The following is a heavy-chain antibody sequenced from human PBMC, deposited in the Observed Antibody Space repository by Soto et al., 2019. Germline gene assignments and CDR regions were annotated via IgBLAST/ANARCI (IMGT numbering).Heavy chain of an antibody. J-gene: IGHJ4*02. CDR2: IYHSWTT. V-gene: IGHV4-4*02. CDR3: AGGPRYCSSTSCQKFDY. D-gene: IGHD2-2*01. CDR1: SASISSNNW. Sequence: QVQLQESGPGLVKPSGTLSLTCAVSSASISSNNWWSWVRQPPGKGLEWIGEIYHSWTTNYNPSLKSRVTISIDKSKNQFSLTLSSVTAADTAVYYCAGGPRYCSSTSCQKFDYWGQGTLVTVSS.